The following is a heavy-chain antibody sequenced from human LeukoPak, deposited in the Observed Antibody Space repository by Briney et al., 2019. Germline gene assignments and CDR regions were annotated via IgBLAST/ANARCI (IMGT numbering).Heavy chain of an antibody. CDR1: GFTFSSYW. CDR2: IKQDESEK. J-gene: IGHJ4*02. Sequence: GGSLRLSCAASGFTFSSYWMSWVRQAPGKGLEWVADIKQDESEKYYVDSLKGRFTISRDNAKNSLYLQMNSLRAEDTAVYYCARDKIEGPTKLDYWGQGILVTVSS. V-gene: IGHV3-7*01. D-gene: IGHD1-1*01. CDR3: ARDKIEGPTKLDY.